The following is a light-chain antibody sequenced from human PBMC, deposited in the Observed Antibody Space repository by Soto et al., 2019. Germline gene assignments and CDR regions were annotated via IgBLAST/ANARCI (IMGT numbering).Light chain of an antibody. Sequence: QSALTQPASVSGSPGQSITIPCTGTSSDIGGHNYVSWYQQHPGKAPKLMIYDVSNRPSGVSNRFSGSKSGNTASLTISGLQAEDEADYYCSSYTSSSTLKVFGTGTKVTVL. CDR2: DVS. CDR3: SSYTSSSTLKV. CDR1: SSDIGGHNY. J-gene: IGLJ1*01. V-gene: IGLV2-14*03.